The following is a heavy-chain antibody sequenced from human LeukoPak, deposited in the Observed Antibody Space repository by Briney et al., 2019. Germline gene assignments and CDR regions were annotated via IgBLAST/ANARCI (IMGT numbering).Heavy chain of an antibody. J-gene: IGHJ4*02. Sequence: PSETLSLTCTVSGGSISSSSYYWVWIRQPPGTGLEWIGSIYYSGSTYYNPSLKSRVTISVDTSKNQFSLKLSSVTAADTAVYYCARQHYDFWTFDFWGQGTLVTVSS. CDR3: ARQHYDFWTFDF. CDR2: IYYSGST. V-gene: IGHV4-39*01. D-gene: IGHD3-3*01. CDR1: GGSISSSSYY.